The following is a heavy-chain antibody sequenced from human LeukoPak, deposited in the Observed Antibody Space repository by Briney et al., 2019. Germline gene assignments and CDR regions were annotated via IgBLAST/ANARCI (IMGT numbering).Heavy chain of an antibody. D-gene: IGHD6-19*01. CDR1: GFTFSSYA. Sequence: GSLRLSCAASGFTFSSYAMSWVRQAPGKGLEWVSAISGSGGSTYYADSVKGRFTISRDNSKNTLYLQMNSLRAEDTAVYYCAKFSGWYREPDYWGQGTLVTVSS. V-gene: IGHV3-23*01. J-gene: IGHJ4*02. CDR3: AKFSGWYREPDY. CDR2: ISGSGGST.